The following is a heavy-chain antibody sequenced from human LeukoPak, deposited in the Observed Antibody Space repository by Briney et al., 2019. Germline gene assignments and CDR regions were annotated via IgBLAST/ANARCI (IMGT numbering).Heavy chain of an antibody. CDR2: IYPGDSDT. V-gene: IGHV5-51*01. CDR3: ARRAYYNYGLDV. CDR1: GYRFTTYW. Sequence: GGSLKIPCEGSGYRFTTYWMGGVRQMPGKGLEWMGVIYPGDSDTTYSPSFQGQVTISADKSNNTAYLQWSSLKASDTATYYCARRAYYNYGLDVWGQGTTVTVSS. J-gene: IGHJ6*02.